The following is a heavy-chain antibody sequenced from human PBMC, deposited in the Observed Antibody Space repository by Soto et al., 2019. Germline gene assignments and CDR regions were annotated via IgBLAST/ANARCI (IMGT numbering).Heavy chain of an antibody. CDR2: ISGYNGNT. J-gene: IGHJ6*02. V-gene: IGHV1-18*01. Sequence: QVQLVQSGAEVKKPGASVKVSCKTSGYTFSSYSISWVRQAPGQGLEWMGWISGYNGNTLYAQKLQGRVTMNTDTSTSTAYMELRSLRSGDTAVYYCARDIGGGEDVWGHGTTVTVSS. D-gene: IGHD3-16*01. CDR1: GYTFSSYS. CDR3: ARDIGGGEDV.